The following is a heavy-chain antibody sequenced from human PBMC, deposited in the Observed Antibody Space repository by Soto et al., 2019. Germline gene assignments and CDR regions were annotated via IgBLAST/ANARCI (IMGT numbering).Heavy chain of an antibody. J-gene: IGHJ5*01. V-gene: IGHV1-69*13. Sequence: SVKVSCKASGGTFSSYAISWVRQAPGQGLEWMGGIIPIFGTANYAQKFQGRVTITADESTSTAYMELSSLRSEDTAVYYRASRTSGYYYWFGYWGQGTLVTVSS. CDR2: IIPIFGTA. CDR3: ASRTSGYYYWFGY. D-gene: IGHD3-22*01. CDR1: GGTFSSYA.